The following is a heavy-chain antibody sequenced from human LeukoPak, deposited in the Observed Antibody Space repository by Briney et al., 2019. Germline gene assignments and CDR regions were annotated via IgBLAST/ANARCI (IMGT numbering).Heavy chain of an antibody. CDR2: INRDGSSP. D-gene: IGHD1/OR15-1a*01. CDR1: GTTLSSYW. CDR3: ARGRLWNIDY. V-gene: IGHV3-74*01. Sequence: GPLRLPCAASGTTLSSYWMHWVRQAPGKGLVWVSRINRDGSSPTDADYVKGRVTISRGNTKNTVYLQVNSLRGEDTAVYYCARGRLWNIDYWGQGTLVTVSS. J-gene: IGHJ4*02.